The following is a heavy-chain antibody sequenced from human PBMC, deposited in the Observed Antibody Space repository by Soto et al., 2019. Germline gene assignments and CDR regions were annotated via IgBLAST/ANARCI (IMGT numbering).Heavy chain of an antibody. V-gene: IGHV4-34*01. CDR1: GGSFSGYY. CDR2: INHSGST. CDR3: ARVLRHYYASSGYYY. D-gene: IGHD3-22*01. Sequence: QVQLQQWGAGLLKPSETLSLTCAVYGGSFSGYYWSWIRQPPGKGLEWIGEINHSGSTNSNPSLKRRVTISVDTSKNQFSLKLSSVTAADTAVYYCARVLRHYYASSGYYYWGQGTLVTVSS. J-gene: IGHJ4*02.